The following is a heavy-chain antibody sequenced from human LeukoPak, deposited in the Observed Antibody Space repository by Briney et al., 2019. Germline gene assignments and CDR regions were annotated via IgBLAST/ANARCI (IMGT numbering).Heavy chain of an antibody. V-gene: IGHV4-39*07. J-gene: IGHJ4*02. Sequence: PSETLSLTCTVSGGSISSSSYSWGWIRQPPGKGLEWIGEINHSGSTNYNPSLKSRVTISVDTSKNQFSLKLCSVTAADTAVYYCASAAGTSYYFDYWGQGTLVTVSS. CDR3: ASAAGTSYYFDY. CDR2: INHSGST. CDR1: GGSISSSSYS. D-gene: IGHD6-13*01.